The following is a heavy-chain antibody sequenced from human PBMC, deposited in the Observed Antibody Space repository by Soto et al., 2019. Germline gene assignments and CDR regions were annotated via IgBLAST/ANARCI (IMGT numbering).Heavy chain of an antibody. D-gene: IGHD3-9*01. CDR1: GDSISSYY. Sequence: SETLSLTCTVSGDSISSYYWSWIRQPPGKGLEWIGYIYYSGSTNYNPSLKSRVTISVDTSKNQFSLKLSSVTAADTAVYYCARVKDDILTGYYFWFDPWGQGTLVTVSS. J-gene: IGHJ5*02. CDR2: IYYSGST. V-gene: IGHV4-59*01. CDR3: ARVKDDILTGYYFWFDP.